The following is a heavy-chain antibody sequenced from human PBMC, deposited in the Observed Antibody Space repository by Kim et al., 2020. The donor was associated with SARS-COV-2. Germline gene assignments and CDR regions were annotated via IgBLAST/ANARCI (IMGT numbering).Heavy chain of an antibody. J-gene: IGHJ6*02. V-gene: IGHV3-74*01. CDR2: INSDGSST. Sequence: GGSLRLSCAASGFTFSSYWMHWVRQAPGKGLVWVSRINSDGSSTSYADSVKGRFTISRDNAKNTLYLQMNSLRAEDTAVYYCAREWGVGSSWYEYYYYYYGMDVWGQGTTVTVSS. CDR3: AREWGVGSSWYEYYYYYYGMDV. D-gene: IGHD6-13*01. CDR1: GFTFSSYW.